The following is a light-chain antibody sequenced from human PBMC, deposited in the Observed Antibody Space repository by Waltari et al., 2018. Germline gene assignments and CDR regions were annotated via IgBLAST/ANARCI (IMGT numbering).Light chain of an antibody. J-gene: IGKJ4*01. CDR1: QNIYTN. V-gene: IGKV3D-15*01. CDR3: QQYYGWPLT. Sequence: ETVMTQSPATLSVSPGERVTLSCRASQNIYTNLAWYQQKPGQAPRVLVYGASTRASGIPGRFSGSGSGTEFTLTISSLQSEDCAVYFCQQYYGWPLTFGGGSKVEVK. CDR2: GAS.